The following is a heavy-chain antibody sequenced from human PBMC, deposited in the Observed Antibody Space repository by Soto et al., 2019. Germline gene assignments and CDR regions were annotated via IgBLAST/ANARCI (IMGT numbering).Heavy chain of an antibody. J-gene: IGHJ3*02. CDR2: INPATGAA. CDR1: GYPVTAYY. CDR3: ARGGGVGVAGSAAFDM. Sequence: QLHLVHSGAVVKKPGASVTVSCSASGYPVTAYYMHWVRQAPGRGLEWMGGINPATGAAKYTQTFKGRVTMPRDTFTGTVFMELGGLTSEDTAVFYCARGGGVGVAGSAAFDMWGQGTLVTVSS. D-gene: IGHD3-3*01. V-gene: IGHV1-2*02.